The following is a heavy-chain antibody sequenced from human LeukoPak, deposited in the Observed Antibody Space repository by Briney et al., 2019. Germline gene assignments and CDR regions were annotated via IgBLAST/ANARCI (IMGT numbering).Heavy chain of an antibody. V-gene: IGHV4-59*12. Sequence: SETLSLTCTVSGGSISGYYWSWIRQPPGKGLEWIGYIYYSGSTNYNPSLKSRVTISVDTSKNQFSLKLSSVTAADTAVYYCASGAGSSLSDNYYYYYYMDVWGKGTTVTVSS. CDR1: GGSISGYY. D-gene: IGHD3-10*01. J-gene: IGHJ6*03. CDR2: IYYSGST. CDR3: ASGAGSSLSDNYYYYYYMDV.